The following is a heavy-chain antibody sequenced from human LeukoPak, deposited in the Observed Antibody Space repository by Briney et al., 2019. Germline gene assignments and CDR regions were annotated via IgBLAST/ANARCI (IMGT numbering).Heavy chain of an antibody. V-gene: IGHV1-69*13. J-gene: IGHJ4*02. CDR1: GGTFSSYA. Sequence: VASVKVSCTASGGTFSSYAISWVRQAPGQGLEWMGGIIPIFGTANYAQKFQGRVTITADESTSTAYMELSSLRSEDTAVYYCAREGQRYSGYDRGFDYWGQGTLVTVSS. CDR2: IIPIFGTA. CDR3: AREGQRYSGYDRGFDY. D-gene: IGHD5-12*01.